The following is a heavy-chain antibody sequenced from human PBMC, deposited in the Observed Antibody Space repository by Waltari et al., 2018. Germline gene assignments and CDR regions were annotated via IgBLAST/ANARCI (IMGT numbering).Heavy chain of an antibody. Sequence: EVQLVQSGTEVKKPGATVRVTCKTSGYTFIDYYIHWVQQAPGKGLQWMGHIDPENGETVYAGKFRDRITITADKSTDTVYMELSGLRFEDTAMYYCAFRGAFDVWGQGTMVSVSS. CDR3: AFRGAFDV. V-gene: IGHV1-69-2*01. CDR2: IDPENGET. J-gene: IGHJ3*01. CDR1: GYTFIDYY.